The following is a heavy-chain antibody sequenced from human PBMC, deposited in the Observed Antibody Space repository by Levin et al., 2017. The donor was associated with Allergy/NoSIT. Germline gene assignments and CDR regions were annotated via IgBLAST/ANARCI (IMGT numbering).Heavy chain of an antibody. V-gene: IGHV1-69*13. Sequence: SVKVSCKASGGTFSSYAISWVRQAPGQGLEWMGGIIPIFGTANYAQKFQGRVTITADESTSTAYMELSSLRSEDTAVYYCARFWGSGYEPAHFDYWGQGTLVTVSS. D-gene: IGHD5-12*01. CDR1: GGTFSSYA. CDR3: ARFWGSGYEPAHFDY. J-gene: IGHJ4*02. CDR2: IIPIFGTA.